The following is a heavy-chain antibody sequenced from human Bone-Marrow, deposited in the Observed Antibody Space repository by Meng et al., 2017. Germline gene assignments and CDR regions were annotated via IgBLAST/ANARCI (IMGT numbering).Heavy chain of an antibody. V-gene: IGHV3-7*01. CDR3: ARDDYGVILGY. Sequence: GGSLRLSCAASGFTFSSYEMNWVRQAPGKGLEWVANIKQDGSEKYYVDSVKGRFTISRDNAKNSLYLQMNSLRAEDTAVYYCARDDYGVILGYWGQGTLVTVSS. D-gene: IGHD4-17*01. CDR2: IKQDGSEK. J-gene: IGHJ4*02. CDR1: GFTFSSYE.